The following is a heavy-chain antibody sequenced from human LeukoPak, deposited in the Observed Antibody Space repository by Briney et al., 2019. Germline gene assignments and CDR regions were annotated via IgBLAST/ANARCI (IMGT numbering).Heavy chain of an antibody. D-gene: IGHD4-11*01. CDR3: ARDRVGSGITVTIIFDY. Sequence: TGGSLRLSCAASGFTFSDYYMSWIRQAPGKGLEWVSYISSSGSTIYYADSVKGRFTISGDNAKNSLYLQMNSLRAEDTAVYYCARDRVGSGITVTIIFDYWGQGTLVTVSS. CDR2: ISSSGSTI. CDR1: GFTFSDYY. V-gene: IGHV3-11*01. J-gene: IGHJ4*02.